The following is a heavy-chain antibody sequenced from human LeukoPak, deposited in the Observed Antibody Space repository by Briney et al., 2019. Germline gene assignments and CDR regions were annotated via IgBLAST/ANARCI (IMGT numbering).Heavy chain of an antibody. J-gene: IGHJ6*02. Sequence: PSETLSLTCTVSGGSISSSSYYWGWIRQPPGKGLEWIGSIYYSGSTYYNPSLKSRVTISVDTSKNQFSLELSSVTAAATAVYYCARHWPATQYYDILTGSYGMDVWGQGTTVTVSS. CDR3: ARHWPATQYYDILTGSYGMDV. CDR2: IYYSGST. V-gene: IGHV4-39*01. D-gene: IGHD3-9*01. CDR1: GGSISSSSYY.